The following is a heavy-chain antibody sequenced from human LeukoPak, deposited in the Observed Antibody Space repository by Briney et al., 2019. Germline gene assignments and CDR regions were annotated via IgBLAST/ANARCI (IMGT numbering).Heavy chain of an antibody. V-gene: IGHV4-59*01. CDR3: ARGSSGYSYG. CDR2: ISYSGST. Sequence: NPSETLSLTCTVSGGSISSYYWSRIRQPPGKGLEWIGYISYSGSTNYNPSLKSRVTISVDTSKNQFSLKLSSVTAADTAVYYCARGSSGYSYGWGQGTLVTVSS. CDR1: GGSISSYY. D-gene: IGHD5-18*01. J-gene: IGHJ4*02.